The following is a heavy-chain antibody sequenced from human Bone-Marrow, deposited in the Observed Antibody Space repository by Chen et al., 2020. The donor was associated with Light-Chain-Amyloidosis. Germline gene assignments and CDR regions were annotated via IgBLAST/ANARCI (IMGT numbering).Heavy chain of an antibody. Sequence: EVQLEQSGPEVQKPGESLKISCKGSGYTFPNYWIGWVRQMPGKGREWMGVIYPDDSDARYSPSFEGQVTISADKSITTAYLQWRSLKASDTAMYYCARRRDGYNFDYWGQGTLVTVSS. V-gene: IGHV5-51*01. J-gene: IGHJ4*02. CDR1: GYTFPNYW. CDR3: ARRRDGYNFDY. D-gene: IGHD5-12*01. CDR2: IYPDDSDA.